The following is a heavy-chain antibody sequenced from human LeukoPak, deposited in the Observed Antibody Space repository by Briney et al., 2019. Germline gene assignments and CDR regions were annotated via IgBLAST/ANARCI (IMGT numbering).Heavy chain of an antibody. CDR1: GGSISSYY. Sequence: SETLSLTCTVSGGSISSYYWSWIRQPPGKGLEWIGYIYYSGSTNYNPSLKSRVTISVDTSKNQFSLKLSSVTAADTAVYYCAIGIAAAWSYFDYWGQGTLVTVSS. CDR3: AIGIAAAWSYFDY. V-gene: IGHV4-59*01. CDR2: IYYSGST. J-gene: IGHJ4*02. D-gene: IGHD6-13*01.